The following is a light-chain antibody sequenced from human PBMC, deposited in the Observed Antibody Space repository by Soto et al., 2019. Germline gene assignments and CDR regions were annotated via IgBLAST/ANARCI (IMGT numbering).Light chain of an antibody. J-gene: IGKJ4*01. Sequence: DIQMTQSPSTLYASVGDRVTSTCRASQSISSWLAWYQQKPGKAPNLLIFSASGLERGVPSRFSCSVSGTDFTLTISSLQPDDFGTYYCQEYTGNSGLTFGGGTKVELK. CDR3: QEYTGNSGLT. CDR1: QSISSW. V-gene: IGKV1-5*03. CDR2: SAS.